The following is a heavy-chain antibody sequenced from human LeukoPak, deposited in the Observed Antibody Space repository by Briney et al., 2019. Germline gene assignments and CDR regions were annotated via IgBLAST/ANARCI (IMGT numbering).Heavy chain of an antibody. CDR1: GFTFRNYA. J-gene: IGHJ4*02. CDR2: ISYDGVHK. D-gene: IGHD5-24*01. Sequence: GRSLRLSCAASGFTFRNYAMHWVRQTPDEGLEWVAVISYDGVHKNYADSVKGRFTISRDDPKNTLYLQMNSLRTEDTGLYYCARDEFDGYNLGPSIYWGQGTLVTVSS. CDR3: ARDEFDGYNLGPSIY. V-gene: IGHV3-30*04.